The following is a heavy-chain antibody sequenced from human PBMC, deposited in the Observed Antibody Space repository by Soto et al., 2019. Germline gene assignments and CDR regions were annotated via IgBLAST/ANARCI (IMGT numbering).Heavy chain of an antibody. CDR3: ARVSTSASGSYYTLDY. CDR1: GDSISSHY. J-gene: IGHJ4*02. V-gene: IGHV4-59*11. Sequence: SETLSLTCTVSGDSISSHYWSWIRQHPGKGLEWIGFGSTKYNPSLKSRIRISVDTSKNQFSLNLTSATAADTAVYYCARVSTSASGSYYTLDYWGQGTLVTVSS. D-gene: IGHD3-10*01. CDR2: GST.